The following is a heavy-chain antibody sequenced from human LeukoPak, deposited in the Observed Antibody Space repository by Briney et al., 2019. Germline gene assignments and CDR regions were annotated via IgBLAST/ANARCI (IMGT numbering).Heavy chain of an antibody. CDR2: IIPIFGTA. CDR1: GGTFSSYG. J-gene: IGHJ6*02. Sequence: ASVKVSCKASGGTFSSYGISWVRQAPGQGIEWMGGIIPIFGTANYAQKFQGRVTITADESTSTAYMELSSLRSEDTAVYYCARPYSSSSYYYGMDVWGQGTTVTVSS. D-gene: IGHD6-6*01. V-gene: IGHV1-69*01. CDR3: ARPYSSSSYYYGMDV.